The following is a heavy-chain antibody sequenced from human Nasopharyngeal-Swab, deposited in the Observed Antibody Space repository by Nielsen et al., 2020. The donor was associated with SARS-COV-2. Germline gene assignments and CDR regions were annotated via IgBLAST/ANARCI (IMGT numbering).Heavy chain of an antibody. Sequence: SSVKVSCKASGGTFSSYAISWVRQAPGQGLEWMGGIIPIFGTANYAQKFQGRVTITADESTSTAYMELSSLRSEDTAVYYCATIAAAGMEAFDYWGQGTLVTVSS. CDR3: ATIAAAGMEAFDY. D-gene: IGHD6-13*01. J-gene: IGHJ4*02. CDR2: IIPIFGTA. CDR1: GGTFSSYA. V-gene: IGHV1-69*13.